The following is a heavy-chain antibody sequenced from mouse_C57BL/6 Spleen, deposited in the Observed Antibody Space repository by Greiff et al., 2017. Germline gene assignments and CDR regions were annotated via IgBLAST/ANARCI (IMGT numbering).Heavy chain of an antibody. Sequence: QVQLQQPGAELVKPGASVKLSCKASGYTFTSYWMHWVKQRPGQGLEWIGMIHPNSGSTNYNEKFKSKATLTVDKSSSTAYMQLSSLTSEDSAVYYCARWFYSIHWYFDVWGTGTTVTVSS. D-gene: IGHD2-5*01. V-gene: IGHV1-64*01. CDR1: GYTFTSYW. CDR3: ARWFYSIHWYFDV. CDR2: IHPNSGST. J-gene: IGHJ1*03.